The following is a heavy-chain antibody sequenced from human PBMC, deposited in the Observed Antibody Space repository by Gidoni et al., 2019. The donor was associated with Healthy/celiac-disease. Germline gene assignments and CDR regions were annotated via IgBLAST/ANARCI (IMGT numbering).Heavy chain of an antibody. CDR2: ISSSSSTI. V-gene: IGHV3-48*02. CDR3: ARGALDYYDSSGYYHLDNCFDP. D-gene: IGHD3-22*01. J-gene: IGHJ5*02. Sequence: EVQLVESGGGLVQPGGSLRLSCAASGVTFSSYSMHWVRQAPGKGLEWVSYISSSSSTIYYADSVKGRFTISRDNAKNSLYLQMNSLRDEDTAVYYCARGALDYYDSSGYYHLDNCFDPWGQGTLVTVSS. CDR1: GVTFSSYS.